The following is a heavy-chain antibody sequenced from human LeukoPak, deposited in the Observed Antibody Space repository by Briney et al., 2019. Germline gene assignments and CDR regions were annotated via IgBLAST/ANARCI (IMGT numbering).Heavy chain of an antibody. V-gene: IGHV2-5*02. CDR2: IYWDDDK. CDR3: AHSSYYYDSSGYLPFGY. CDR1: GFSLSTSGVG. J-gene: IGHJ4*02. Sequence: ESGPTLVKPTQTLTLTCTFSGFSLSTSGVGVGWIRQPPGKALEWLALIYWDDDKRYSPSLKSRLTITKDTSKNQVVLTMTNMDPVDTATYYCAHSSYYYDSSGYLPFGYWGQGTLVTVSS. D-gene: IGHD3-22*01.